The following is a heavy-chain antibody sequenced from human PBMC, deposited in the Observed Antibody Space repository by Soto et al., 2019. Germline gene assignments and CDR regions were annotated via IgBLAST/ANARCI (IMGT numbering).Heavy chain of an antibody. J-gene: IGHJ4*02. V-gene: IGHV1-3*01. CDR1: GYTFTSYA. D-gene: IGHD6-19*01. CDR3: ARGWGAVAPGY. CDR2: INAGNGNT. Sequence: ASVKVSCKASGYTFTSYAMHWLRQAPGQRLEWMGWINAGNGNTKYSQKFQGRVTITRDTSASTAYMELSSLRSEDTAVYYCARGWGAVAPGYWGQGTLVTVSS.